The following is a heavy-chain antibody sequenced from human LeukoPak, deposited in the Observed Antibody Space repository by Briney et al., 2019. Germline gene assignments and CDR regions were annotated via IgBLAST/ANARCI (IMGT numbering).Heavy chain of an antibody. V-gene: IGHV4-39*01. D-gene: IGHD3-22*01. CDR1: GGSISSSSYY. CDR3: ARHKKVRSSGYYYEDYYGMDV. J-gene: IGHJ6*02. Sequence: SETLSLTCTVSGGSISSSSYYWGWIRQPPGKGLEWIGSIYYSGSTYYNPSLKSRVTISVDTSKNQFSLKLSSVTAADTAVNYCARHKKVRSSGYYYEDYYGMDVWGQGTTVTVSS. CDR2: IYYSGST.